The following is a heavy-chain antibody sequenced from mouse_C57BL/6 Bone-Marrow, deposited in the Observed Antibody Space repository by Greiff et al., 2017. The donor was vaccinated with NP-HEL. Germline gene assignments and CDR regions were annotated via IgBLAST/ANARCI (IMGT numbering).Heavy chain of an antibody. V-gene: IGHV1-59*01. CDR3: ARYDTTVVASMDY. J-gene: IGHJ4*01. D-gene: IGHD1-1*01. Sequence: QVQLQQSGAELVRPGTSVKLSCKASGYTFTSYWMHWVKQRPGQGLEWIGVIDPSDSYTNYNQKLKGKATLTVDTSSSTAYMQLSSLTSEDSAVYYCARYDTTVVASMDYWGQGTSVTVSS. CDR1: GYTFTSYW. CDR2: IDPSDSYT.